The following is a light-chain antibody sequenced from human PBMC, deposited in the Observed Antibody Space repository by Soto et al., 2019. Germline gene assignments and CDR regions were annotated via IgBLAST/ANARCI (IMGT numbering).Light chain of an antibody. V-gene: IGLV2-8*01. CDR3: SSYGGYNNVV. CDR2: EVN. CDR1: CSDVGGYNY. J-gene: IGLJ1*01. Sequence: ALTQPPSASGSPGQSVTISCTGTCSDVGGYNYVSWFQQHPGKAPKLIIHEVNQRPSGVPDRFSGSKSGNTASLTVSGLQAEDEGTYYCSSYGGYNNVVFGTGTKVTVL.